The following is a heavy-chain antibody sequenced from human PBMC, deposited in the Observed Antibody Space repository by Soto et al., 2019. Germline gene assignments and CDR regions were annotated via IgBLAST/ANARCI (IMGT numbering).Heavy chain of an antibody. CDR2: IYYRSRWFY. J-gene: IGHJ6*02. Sequence: QVQLHQSGPGLVKPSRTLSLTCVISGDSVSSTGACWNWIRQSPSRGLEWLGRIYYRSRWFYDYAVFVESRVSITPDTSRNQFSLQLDYVSPEDTAVYYCVRMKCSGDTCLDGLDAWGQGTAVTVSS. D-gene: IGHD2-15*01. V-gene: IGHV6-1*01. CDR1: GDSVSSTGAC. CDR3: VRMKCSGDTCLDGLDA.